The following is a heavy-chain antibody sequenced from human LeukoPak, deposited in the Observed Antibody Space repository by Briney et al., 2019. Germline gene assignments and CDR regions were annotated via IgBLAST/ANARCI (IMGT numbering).Heavy chain of an antibody. CDR2: SRNKGNSYTT. V-gene: IGHV3-72*01. Sequence: GGSLRLSCEASGXTHSDHYMDWVRQAPGKGLEWVGRSRNKGNSYTTEYAAPVKGRFTISRDDSKNSLYLQMNSLKTEDTAIYYCVRSRDYWGQGTLVTVSS. J-gene: IGHJ4*02. CDR1: GXTHSDHY. CDR3: VRSRDY.